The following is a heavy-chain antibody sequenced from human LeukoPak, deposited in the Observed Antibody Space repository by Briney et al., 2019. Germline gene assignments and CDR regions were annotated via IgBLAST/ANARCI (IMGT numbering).Heavy chain of an antibody. D-gene: IGHD6-19*01. Sequence: GGSLRLSCAASGFTFSSYAMSWVRQAPGKGLEWVSAISGSGGSTYYADSVKGRFTISRDNSKNTLYLQMNSLRPEDTAVYYCARDLYRIEVSGTTDYWGQGTLVTVSS. CDR3: ARDLYRIEVSGTTDY. V-gene: IGHV3-23*01. CDR2: ISGSGGST. J-gene: IGHJ4*02. CDR1: GFTFSSYA.